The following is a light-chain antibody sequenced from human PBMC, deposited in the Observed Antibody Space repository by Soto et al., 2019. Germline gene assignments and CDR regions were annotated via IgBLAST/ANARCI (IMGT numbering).Light chain of an antibody. V-gene: IGLV2-14*01. CDR3: SSYTSSSTSYV. CDR2: DVS. Sequence: QSALTQPASVSGSPGQSITISCTGTSSDVGGYNYVSWYQQHPGKAPKHMIYDVSNRPSGVSNRFSGSKSGNTASLTISGLQAEDEADYYCSSYTSSSTSYVFGTGTKVTVL. CDR1: SSDVGGYNY. J-gene: IGLJ1*01.